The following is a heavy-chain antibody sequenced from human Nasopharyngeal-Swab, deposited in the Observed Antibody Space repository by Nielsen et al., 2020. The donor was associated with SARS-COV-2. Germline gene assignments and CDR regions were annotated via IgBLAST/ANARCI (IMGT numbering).Heavy chain of an antibody. J-gene: IGHJ4*02. CDR3: ARHDQWLIRLKN. D-gene: IGHD6-19*01. CDR1: GGSISDASYN. V-gene: IGHV4-39*01. Sequence: SETLSLTCTVSGGSISDASYNWGRIRQPPGRGPEWIAAIFYTGITYYSSSLRSRATISIDTSKNQFSLNLISVTAADTAVYYCARHDQWLIRLKNWGQGALVTVSS. CDR2: IFYTGIT.